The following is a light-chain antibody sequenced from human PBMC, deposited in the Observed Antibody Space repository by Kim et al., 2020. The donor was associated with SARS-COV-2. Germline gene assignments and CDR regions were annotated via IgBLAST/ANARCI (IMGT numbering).Light chain of an antibody. Sequence: ASTRDRVTITCRASQGISSYLAWYQQKPGKAPKLLIYAASTLKSGVPSRFSGSGSGTDFTLTISCLQSEDFATYYCQQYYSYPSTFGQGTRLEIK. CDR1: QGISSY. V-gene: IGKV1-8*01. J-gene: IGKJ5*01. CDR3: QQYYSYPST. CDR2: AAS.